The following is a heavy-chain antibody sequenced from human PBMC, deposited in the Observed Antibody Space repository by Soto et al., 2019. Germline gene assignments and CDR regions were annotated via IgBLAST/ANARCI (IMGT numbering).Heavy chain of an antibody. J-gene: IGHJ4*02. CDR2: ISWHSGSI. V-gene: IGHV3-9*01. CDR3: AKASGLRGVIDLHFDY. CDR1: GFTFDDYA. D-gene: IGHD3-10*01. Sequence: EVQLVESGGGLVQPGRSLRLSCAASGFTFDDYAMHWVRQAPGKGLEWVSGISWHSGSIGYADSVKGRFTISRDNAKNSLYLQMNSLRAEDTALYDCAKASGLRGVIDLHFDYWGQGTLVTVSS.